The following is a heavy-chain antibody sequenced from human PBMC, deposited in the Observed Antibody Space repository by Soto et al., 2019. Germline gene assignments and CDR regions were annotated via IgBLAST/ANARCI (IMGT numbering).Heavy chain of an antibody. D-gene: IGHD3-10*01. Sequence: QVQLQESGPGLVKPSETLSLSCTVSGGSISSYYWSWFRQSPGKRMEWIGYVHHSWGSSYNPSLQSRGAITLKTSKSQFSLKVTSVTATDTAVYYCARQGFGPLHGLVDVWGQGTTVTVSS. CDR1: GGSISSYY. V-gene: IGHV4-59*08. CDR3: ARQGFGPLHGLVDV. CDR2: VHHSWGS. J-gene: IGHJ6*02.